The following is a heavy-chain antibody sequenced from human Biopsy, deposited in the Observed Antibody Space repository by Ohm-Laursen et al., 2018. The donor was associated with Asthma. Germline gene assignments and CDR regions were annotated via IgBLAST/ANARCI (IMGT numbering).Heavy chain of an antibody. CDR2: LIPVLGTA. J-gene: IGHJ6*02. D-gene: IGHD5-12*01. CDR3: ARGYSGTDRIVYYYAGMEV. V-gene: IGHV1-69*13. CDR1: GDSLGSSINYA. Sequence: SVKVSCKASGDSLGSSINYAISWVRQAPRQGLEWMGGLIPVLGTADYAPMFEGRVTITADESTSTAYLELTSLRFEDTAVYYCARGYSGTDRIVYYYAGMEVWGQGTTVTVSS.